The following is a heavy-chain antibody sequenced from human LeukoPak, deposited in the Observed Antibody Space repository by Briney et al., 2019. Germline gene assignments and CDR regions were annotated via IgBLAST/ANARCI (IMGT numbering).Heavy chain of an antibody. CDR1: GGTFSSYA. CDR3: ARSYYDPWYMDV. V-gene: IGHV1-69*05. CDR2: IIPIFGTA. J-gene: IGHJ6*03. Sequence: SVKVSCRASGGTFSSYAISWVRQAPGQGLEWMGGIIPIFGTANYAQKFQGRVTITTDESTSTAYMELSSLRSEDTAVYYCARSYYDPWYMDVWGKGTTVTVSS. D-gene: IGHD3-22*01.